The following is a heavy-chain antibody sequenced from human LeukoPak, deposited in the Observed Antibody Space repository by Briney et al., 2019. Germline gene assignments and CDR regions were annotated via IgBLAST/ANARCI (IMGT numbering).Heavy chain of an antibody. CDR3: ARVSVEMATIR. V-gene: IGHV3-21*01. D-gene: IGHD5-24*01. CDR2: ISSSSYI. Sequence: PGGSLRLSCAASGFTFSSYSMNWVRQAPGKGLEWVSSISSSSYIYYADSVKGRFTISRGNAKNSLYLQMNSLRAEDTAVYYCARVSVEMATIRWGQGTLVTVSS. CDR1: GFTFSSYS. J-gene: IGHJ4*02.